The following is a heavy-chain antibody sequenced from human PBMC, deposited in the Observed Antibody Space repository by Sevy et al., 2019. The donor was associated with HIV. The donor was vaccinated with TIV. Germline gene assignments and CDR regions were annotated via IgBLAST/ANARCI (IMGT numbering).Heavy chain of an antibody. CDR2: ISSSGDST. V-gene: IGHV3-23*01. J-gene: IGHJ6*02. CDR3: AKDDDSSAFWYNKDV. Sequence: GGSLRLSCVGSGFNFRVYGMTWVRQAPGKGLEWVSGISSSGDSTYYADSVRGRFAISRDNSRKTLSLQMNSLRVEDTAVYYCAKDDDSSAFWYNKDVWGQGTTVTVSS. D-gene: IGHD1-1*01. CDR1: GFNFRVYG.